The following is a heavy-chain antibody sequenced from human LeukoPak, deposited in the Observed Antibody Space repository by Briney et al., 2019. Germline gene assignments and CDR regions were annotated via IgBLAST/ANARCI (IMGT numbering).Heavy chain of an antibody. D-gene: IGHD2-21*02. CDR1: GFTFSHAW. CDR3: ARADCGGDCYYRFADAFDI. J-gene: IGHJ3*02. V-gene: IGHV3-11*04. CDR2: ISSSGSTI. Sequence: SGGSLRLSCAASGFTFSHAWMSWVRQAPGKGLEWVSYISSSGSTIYYADSVKGRFTISRDNAKNSLYLQMNSLRAEDTAVYYCARADCGGDCYYRFADAFDIWGQGTMVTVSS.